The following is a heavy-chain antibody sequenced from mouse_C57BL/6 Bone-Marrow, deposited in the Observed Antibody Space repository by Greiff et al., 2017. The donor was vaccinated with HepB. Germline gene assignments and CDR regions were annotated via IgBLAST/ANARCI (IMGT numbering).Heavy chain of an antibody. D-gene: IGHD2-2*01. CDR1: GYTFTSYW. V-gene: IGHV1-74*01. CDR3: AIPRMVTTKEVEDFAY. J-gene: IGHJ3*01. Sequence: QVQLQQPGAELVKPGASVKVSCKASGYTFTSYWMHWVKQRPGQGLEWIGRIHPSDSDTNYNQKFKGKATLTVDKSSSTAYMQLSSLTSEDSAVYYCAIPRMVTTKEVEDFAYWGQGTLVTVSA. CDR2: IHPSDSDT.